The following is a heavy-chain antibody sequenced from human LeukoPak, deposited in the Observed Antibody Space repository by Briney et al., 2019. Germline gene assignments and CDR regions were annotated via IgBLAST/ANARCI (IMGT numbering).Heavy chain of an antibody. J-gene: IGHJ6*03. CDR1: GFTFSSYA. V-gene: IGHV3-48*01. Sequence: PTGGSLRLSCAASGFTFSSYAMSWVRQAPGKGLEWVSYISSSSSTIYYADSVKGRFTISRDNAKNSLYLQMNSLRAEDTAVYYCARAARTTVTGWGFYYYYMDVWGKGTTVTVSS. CDR2: ISSSSSTI. D-gene: IGHD4-17*01. CDR3: ARAARTTVTGWGFYYYYMDV.